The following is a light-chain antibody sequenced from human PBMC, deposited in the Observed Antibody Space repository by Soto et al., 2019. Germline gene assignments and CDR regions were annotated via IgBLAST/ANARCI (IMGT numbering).Light chain of an antibody. J-gene: IGKJ5*01. CDR1: QSISNN. CDR3: QQYNNWTPIT. V-gene: IGKV3-15*01. CDR2: GAS. Sequence: EIVMTQSPATLSVSPGERATLSCRASQSISNNVAWYQQKPGQAPRLLIYGASTRATGIPARFSGSWSGTEFTLTISRLQYEDFEVYYCQQYNNWTPITFGQGTRLEIK.